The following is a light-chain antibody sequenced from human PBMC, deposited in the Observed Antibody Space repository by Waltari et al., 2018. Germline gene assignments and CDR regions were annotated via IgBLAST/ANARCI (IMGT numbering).Light chain of an antibody. CDR2: GAS. CDR3: QQYNNGTPYT. V-gene: IGKV3-15*01. J-gene: IGKJ2*01. Sequence: EIVMTQSPATLSVSPGERATLPCRASQSVSMKLAWYQQKPGQAPRLLIYGASSRAGCIPARVSGSGSGTEVSLTISSLQSEDFAVYYWQQYNNGTPYTFGQETELEI. CDR1: QSVSMK.